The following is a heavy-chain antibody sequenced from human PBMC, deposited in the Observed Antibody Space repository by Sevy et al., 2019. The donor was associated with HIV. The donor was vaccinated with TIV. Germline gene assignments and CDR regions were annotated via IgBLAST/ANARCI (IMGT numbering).Heavy chain of an antibody. CDR2: IYTSGST. Sequence: SETLSLTCTVSGGSISSGSYYWSWIRQPAGKGLEWIGRIYTSGSTNYTPSLKSRVTISVDTSKNQFSLKLSSVTAADTAVYYCARSSHCSGGSCYSTYYFDYWGQGTLVTVSS. CDR1: GGSISSGSYY. J-gene: IGHJ4*02. V-gene: IGHV4-61*02. D-gene: IGHD2-15*01. CDR3: ARSSHCSGGSCYSTYYFDY.